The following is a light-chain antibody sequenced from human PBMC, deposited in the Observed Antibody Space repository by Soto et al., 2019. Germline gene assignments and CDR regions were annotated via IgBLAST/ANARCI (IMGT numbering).Light chain of an antibody. Sequence: QSVLTQPASVSGSPGQSITISCTGTSSDVGNNNYVSWYQHHPGKAPRLLIYEVTSRPAGISHRFSGSKSGTSASLAITGLQAEDEADYYCQSYDSSLSGLEVVFGGGTQLTVL. CDR1: SSDVGNNNY. CDR3: QSYDSSLSGLEVV. J-gene: IGLJ2*01. CDR2: EVT. V-gene: IGLV2-14*01.